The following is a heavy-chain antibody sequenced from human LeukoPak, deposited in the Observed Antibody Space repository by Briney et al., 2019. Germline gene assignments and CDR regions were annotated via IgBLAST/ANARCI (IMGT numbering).Heavy chain of an antibody. CDR3: ARALWEQRSSAYFDY. J-gene: IGHJ4*02. D-gene: IGHD1-26*01. CDR2: INHSGNT. V-gene: IGHV4-34*01. CDR1: GGSFSGYY. Sequence: SETLSLTCAVYGGSFSGYYWSWIRQPPGKGLEWIGEINHSGNTNYNPSLKSRVTISVDTSKNQFSLKLSSVTAADTAVYYCARALWEQRSSAYFDYWGQGTLVTVSS.